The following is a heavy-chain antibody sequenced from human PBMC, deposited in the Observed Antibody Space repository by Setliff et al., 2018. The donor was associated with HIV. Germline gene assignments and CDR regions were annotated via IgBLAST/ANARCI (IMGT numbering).Heavy chain of an antibody. CDR3: ARDFGGYCSSMSCPGLFDP. D-gene: IGHD2-2*01. CDR2: IIPILGLA. V-gene: IGHV1-69*10. CDR1: GGTFNSYA. Sequence: ASVKVSCKASGGTFNSYAISWVRQAPGRGLEWMGGIIPILGLANYAQKFQGRVTITTDESTSTAYMELSGLRSEDTAVYYCARDFGGYCSSMSCPGLFDPWGQGTLVTVSS. J-gene: IGHJ5*02.